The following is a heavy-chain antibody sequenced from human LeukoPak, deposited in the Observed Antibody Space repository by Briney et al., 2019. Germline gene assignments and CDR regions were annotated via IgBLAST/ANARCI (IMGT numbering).Heavy chain of an antibody. V-gene: IGHV3-23*01. CDR1: GFTFSSYA. CDR3: AKGQWELLTLDY. Sequence: GGSLRLSCAASGFTFSSYAMSWVRQAPGKGLEWVSAISGSGGSTYYADSVKGRFTISRDNSKNTLYLQMSSLRAEDTAVYYCAKGQWELLTLDYWGQGTLVTVSS. J-gene: IGHJ4*02. D-gene: IGHD1-26*01. CDR2: ISGSGGST.